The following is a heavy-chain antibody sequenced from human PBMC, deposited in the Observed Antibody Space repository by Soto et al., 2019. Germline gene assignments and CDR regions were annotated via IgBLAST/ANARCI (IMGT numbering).Heavy chain of an antibody. CDR1: GYSFTNYG. J-gene: IGHJ4*02. V-gene: IGHV1-18*01. D-gene: IGHD6-25*01. CDR2: ISPYSGNT. CDR3: ARDWSYPGGGIDY. Sequence: QVQLVQSGDEVKKPGASVKVSCKTSGYSFTNYGISWVRQAPGQGLECMGWISPYSGNTNHAQKFQGRVTLTTDTSTSTAYMELRSLTSDDTAGYYCARDWSYPGGGIDYWGQGTLVTVSS.